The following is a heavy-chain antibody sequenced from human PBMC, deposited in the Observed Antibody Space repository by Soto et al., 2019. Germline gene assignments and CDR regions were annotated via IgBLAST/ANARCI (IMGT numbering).Heavy chain of an antibody. D-gene: IGHD5-12*01. V-gene: IGHV3-21*01. CDR1: GFIFSSYS. CDR2: TSSSGTYT. CDR3: ARELYQIQHTHAYSGYDFAY. Sequence: GGSLRLYCAASGFIFSSYSMNWVRQAPGKGLEWVSSTSSSGTYTYYVDSVKGRFTISRDNARNSLYLQMNSLRAEDTAVYYCARELYQIQHTHAYSGYDFAYWGQGALVTVSS. J-gene: IGHJ4*02.